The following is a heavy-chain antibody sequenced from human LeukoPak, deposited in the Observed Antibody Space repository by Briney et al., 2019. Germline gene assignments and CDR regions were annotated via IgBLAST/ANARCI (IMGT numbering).Heavy chain of an antibody. J-gene: IGHJ4*02. CDR1: GFTFSSYA. V-gene: IGHV3-23*01. CDR2: ISGSGGST. CDR3: AKDRAGDYYFDY. D-gene: IGHD4-17*01. Sequence: PGGSLRLSCAASGFTFSSYAMSWVRQAPGKGLEWVSAISGSGGSTYYADSVKGRFTISRDDSKNTLYLQMNSLRAEDTAVYYCAKDRAGDYYFDYWGQGTLVTVSS.